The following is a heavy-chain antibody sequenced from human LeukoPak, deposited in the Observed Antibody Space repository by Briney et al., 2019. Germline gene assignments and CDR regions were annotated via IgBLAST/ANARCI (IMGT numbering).Heavy chain of an antibody. Sequence: ASVKVSCKASGFTFKNYGFSWVRQAPGQGLQWMGWISADNGNTKYAQNLQGRVIMTTDRSRGTAYVELTSLRSDDAAVYYCARDRRGYSAYDGEGFDYWGQGTLVTVSS. CDR3: ARDRRGYSAYDGEGFDY. V-gene: IGHV1-18*04. J-gene: IGHJ4*02. CDR2: ISADNGNT. CDR1: GFTFKNYG. D-gene: IGHD5-12*01.